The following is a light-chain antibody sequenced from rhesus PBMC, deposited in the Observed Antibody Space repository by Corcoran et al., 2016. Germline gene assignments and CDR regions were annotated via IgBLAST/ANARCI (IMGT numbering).Light chain of an antibody. J-gene: IGKJ4*01. CDR2: RAS. CDR1: QGISNW. CDR3: QQHDNAPPT. V-gene: IGKV1-69*01. Sequence: DIQMTQSPSSLSASVGDRVTISCRASQGISNWLAWYQQKPGKAPNLLIYRASNLETGVPSRFRGSGSGTDLTLTISSRQPEDVATYYCQQHDNAPPTFGGGTKVGIE.